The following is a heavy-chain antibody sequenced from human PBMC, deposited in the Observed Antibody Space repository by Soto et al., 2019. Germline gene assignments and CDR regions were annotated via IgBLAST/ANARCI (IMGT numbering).Heavy chain of an antibody. CDR3: ARVPREVTHNYYYYLAV. V-gene: IGHV1-18*01. Sequence: ASVKVSCKASGYTFTSYGISWVRQAPGQGLERMGWISAYNGNTNYAQKLQGRVTMTTDTSTSTAYMELRSLRSDDTAVYYCARVPREVTHNYYYYLAVSGKGTTLTVSS. D-gene: IGHD4-4*01. J-gene: IGHJ6*03. CDR1: GYTFTSYG. CDR2: ISAYNGNT.